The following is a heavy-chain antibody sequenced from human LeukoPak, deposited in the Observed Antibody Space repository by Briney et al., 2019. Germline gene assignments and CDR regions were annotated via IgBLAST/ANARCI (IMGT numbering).Heavy chain of an antibody. Sequence: GASLRPSCAASGFTFSSYAMSWVRQAPGKGLEWVSTISGSGGSTYYADSVKGRFTISRDNSKKTLYLQMNSLRAEDTAVYYCANLLNYGWPDYWGQGTLVIVSS. J-gene: IGHJ4*02. D-gene: IGHD4-17*01. V-gene: IGHV3-23*01. CDR2: ISGSGGST. CDR3: ANLLNYGWPDY. CDR1: GFTFSSYA.